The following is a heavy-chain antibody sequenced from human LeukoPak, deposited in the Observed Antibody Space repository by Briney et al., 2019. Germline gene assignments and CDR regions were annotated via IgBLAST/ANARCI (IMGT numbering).Heavy chain of an antibody. J-gene: IGHJ4*02. D-gene: IGHD5-18*01. V-gene: IGHV3-7*01. CDR3: ARVGYNGRNFEN. CDR2: ISQDVSHK. CDR1: GFTFSSYW. Sequence: PGGSLRLSCAASGFTFSSYWMSWVRQAPGKGLQSVAYISQDVSHKYYVDSVKGRFTISRDNAKNSLHLEMNSPRAEDTALYYCARVGYNGRNFENWGQGTLVTVSS.